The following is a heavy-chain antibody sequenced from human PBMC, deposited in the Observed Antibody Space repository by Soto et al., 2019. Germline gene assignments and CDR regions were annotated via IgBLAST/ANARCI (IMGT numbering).Heavy chain of an antibody. CDR1: GYTFTSYY. D-gene: IGHD3-22*01. V-gene: IGHV1-46*01. Sequence: QVQLVQSGAEVKKPGASVKVSCKASGYTFTSYYMHWVRQAPGQGLEWMGIINPSGGSTSYAQKCKGRVTMTRDTSTSTVYMELSSLRSEDTAVYYCARESPGRDSRTYDAFDIWGQGTMVTVSS. CDR2: INPSGGST. CDR3: ARESPGRDSRTYDAFDI. J-gene: IGHJ3*02.